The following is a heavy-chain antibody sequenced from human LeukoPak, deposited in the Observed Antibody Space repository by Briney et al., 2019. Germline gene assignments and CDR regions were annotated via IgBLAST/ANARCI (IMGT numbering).Heavy chain of an antibody. CDR1: GGSISSYY. J-gene: IGHJ4*02. D-gene: IGHD3-3*01. CDR2: IYTSGST. V-gene: IGHV4-4*07. CDR3: ATYGIIIPYFDY. Sequence: SETLSLTCTVSGGSISSYYWSWIRQPAGKGLEWIGRIYTSGSTNYNPSLKSRVTISLDTSKNQFSLKLSSVTAADTAVYYCATYGIIIPYFDYWGQGILVTVSS.